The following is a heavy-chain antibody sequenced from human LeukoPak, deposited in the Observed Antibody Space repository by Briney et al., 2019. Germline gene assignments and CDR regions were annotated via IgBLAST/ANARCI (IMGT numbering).Heavy chain of an antibody. J-gene: IGHJ4*02. V-gene: IGHV1-18*01. Sequence: VASVKVSCKASGYTLSNYDISWVRQAPGQGLEWMGWISVYNGNTNYAQKFQGRVTMTRDTSISTAYMELSRLRSDDTAVYYCARVQWELLPDFDYWGQGTLVTVSS. CDR1: GYTLSNYD. CDR2: ISVYNGNT. D-gene: IGHD1-26*01. CDR3: ARVQWELLPDFDY.